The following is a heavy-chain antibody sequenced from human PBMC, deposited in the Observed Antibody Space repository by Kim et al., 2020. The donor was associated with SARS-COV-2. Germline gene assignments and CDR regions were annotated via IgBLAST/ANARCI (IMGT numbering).Heavy chain of an antibody. D-gene: IGHD6-13*01. J-gene: IGHJ5*02. Sequence: GGSLRLSCAASGFTFSNYVMNWVRQAPGKGLEWVSAISGSGGTTYQPDSVKGRFTISRDSSKNTLYLQMNSLRVDDTAVYYCAKGKRIGTDGPWWFDPWGQGTLVTVSS. CDR3: AKGKRIGTDGPWWFDP. V-gene: IGHV3-23*01. CDR2: ISGSGGTT. CDR1: GFTFSNYV.